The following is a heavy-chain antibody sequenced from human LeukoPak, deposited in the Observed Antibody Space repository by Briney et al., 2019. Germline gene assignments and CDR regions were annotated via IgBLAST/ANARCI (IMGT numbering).Heavy chain of an antibody. CDR1: GGSISSYY. CDR3: ARVEKGEYFQH. CDR2: IYYSGST. Sequence: SETLSLTCTVSGGSISSYYWSWIRQPPGKGLEWIGYIYYSGSTNYNPSLKSRVTISVDTSKNQFSLKLSSVTAADTAVYYCARVEKGEYFQHWGQGTLVTVSS. J-gene: IGHJ1*01. V-gene: IGHV4-59*01.